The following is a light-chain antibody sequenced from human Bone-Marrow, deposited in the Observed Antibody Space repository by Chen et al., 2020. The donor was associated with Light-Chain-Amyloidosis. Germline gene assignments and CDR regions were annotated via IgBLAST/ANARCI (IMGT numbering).Light chain of an antibody. CDR2: ANS. CDR3: QSYDNSLTSLV. CDR1: TSNIGADYD. V-gene: IGLV1-40*01. Sequence: QSVLTQPPSVSGAPGQRVTISCTGTTSNIGADYDVHWYQQVPGTAPKPLILANSNRPSGVPDRFSGSRSGTSASLAITGLQAEDEAHYYCQSYDNSLTSLVFGGGTKLTVL. J-gene: IGLJ3*02.